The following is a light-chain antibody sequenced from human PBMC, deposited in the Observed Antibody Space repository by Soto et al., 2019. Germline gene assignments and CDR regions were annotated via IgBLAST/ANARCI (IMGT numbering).Light chain of an antibody. V-gene: IGKV3-15*01. CDR2: GAS. Sequence: EIVMTQSPATLSVSPGERATLSCRASQSVSSNLAWYQQKPGQAPGLLIYGASTRATGIPARFSGSGSGTEFTLTISSLQSEDFAVYYCQQYYNWPFTFGPGTKVDIK. CDR1: QSVSSN. CDR3: QQYYNWPFT. J-gene: IGKJ3*01.